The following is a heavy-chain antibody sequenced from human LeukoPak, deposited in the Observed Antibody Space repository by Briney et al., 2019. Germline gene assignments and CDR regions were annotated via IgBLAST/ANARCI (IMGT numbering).Heavy chain of an antibody. CDR3: AREDGSYYGSGFSRYYYYYGMDV. CDR2: INPSGGST. Sequence: ASVKVSCKASGYTLTSYYMHWVRQAPGQGLEWMGIINPSGGSTTYAQKFQGRVTMTRDTSTSTVYMELSSLRYEDTAMYYCAREDGSYYGSGFSRYYYYYGMDVWGQGTTVTVSS. CDR1: GYTLTSYY. D-gene: IGHD3-10*01. V-gene: IGHV1-46*01. J-gene: IGHJ6*02.